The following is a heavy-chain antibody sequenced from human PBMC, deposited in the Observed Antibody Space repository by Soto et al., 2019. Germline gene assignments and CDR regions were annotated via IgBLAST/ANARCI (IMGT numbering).Heavy chain of an antibody. CDR3: SRGIYTMATPDAFDT. D-gene: IGHD3-10*01. CDR1: GGSISSGDYY. J-gene: IGHJ3*02. CDR2: IYSSGYT. V-gene: IGHV4-30-4*01. Sequence: SETLSLTCTVSGGSISSGDYYWSWIRQPPGKGLEWIGYIYSSGYTHSNPSLTSRVSISVDTSKNQFSLNLRSVTAADAAVYYCSRGIYTMATPDAFDTWGQGTLVTV.